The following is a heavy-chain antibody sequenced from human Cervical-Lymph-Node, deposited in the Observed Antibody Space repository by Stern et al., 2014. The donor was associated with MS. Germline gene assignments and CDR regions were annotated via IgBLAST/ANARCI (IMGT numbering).Heavy chain of an antibody. CDR3: ARDSRDYLNYYGLDV. D-gene: IGHD4-17*01. CDR2: LWYEENKT. V-gene: IGHV3-33*01. J-gene: IGHJ6*02. CDR1: GFTFSYYG. Sequence: QVQLQESGGGVVQPGRSLRLACATSGFTFSYYGMAWVRQAPGKGLAWVALLWYEENKTYYTDSVKGRFTISRDTSKNTLYLQMDNLRAEDTAVYYCARDSRDYLNYYGLDVWGQGTTVTVS.